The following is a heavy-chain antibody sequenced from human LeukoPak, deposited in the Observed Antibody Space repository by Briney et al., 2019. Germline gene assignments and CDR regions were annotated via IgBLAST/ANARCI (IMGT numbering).Heavy chain of an antibody. J-gene: IGHJ4*02. CDR1: GDSVSSNIAS. Sequence: SQALSLTCAIPGDSVSSNIASWNWIRQSPSRGLECLVRTYYRFKWYNDYAVSVKSRTTINPDTSKNQFSLQLNSVTPEDTAVYYCARFSVVPAAVDYWGRGTLVTVSS. D-gene: IGHD2-2*01. V-gene: IGHV6-1*01. CDR2: TYYRFKWYN. CDR3: ARFSVVPAAVDY.